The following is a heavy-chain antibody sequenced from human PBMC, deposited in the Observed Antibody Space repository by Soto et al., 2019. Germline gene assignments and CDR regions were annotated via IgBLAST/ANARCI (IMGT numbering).Heavy chain of an antibody. CDR3: AREDDGGDSLDV. V-gene: IGHV4-30-4*08. CDR2: IHHSGSI. CDR1: GGSISSDYYH. Sequence: ASGTLSLTCTVSGGSISSDYYHWTWVRQSPGKGLEWIGYIHHSGSILYNPSLKSRLTISVDTSKNQFSLHLTSVTAADTAVYFCAREDDGGDSLDVWGQGTTVTVSS. J-gene: IGHJ6*02. D-gene: IGHD2-21*02.